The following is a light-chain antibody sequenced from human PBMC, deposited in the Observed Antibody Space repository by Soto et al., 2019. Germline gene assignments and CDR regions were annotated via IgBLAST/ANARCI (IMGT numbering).Light chain of an antibody. CDR3: NSYTSSSTYV. J-gene: IGLJ1*01. Sequence: QSALTQPASVSGSPGQSITISCTGTSSDVGGFNYVSWYQQHPGKAPKLMIYDVTNRSSGVSYRFSGSKSGNTASLTISGLQAEDEADYYCNSYTSSSTYVFGTGTKV. CDR1: SSDVGGFNY. V-gene: IGLV2-14*03. CDR2: DVT.